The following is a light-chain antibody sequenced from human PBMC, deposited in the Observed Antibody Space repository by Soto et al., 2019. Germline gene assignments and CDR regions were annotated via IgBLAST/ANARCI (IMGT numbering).Light chain of an antibody. CDR3: SSYASSIPYV. J-gene: IGLJ1*01. V-gene: IGLV2-14*01. Sequence: QSALTQPASVSGSPGQSITISCTGTSSDVGGYNYVSWYQQHPGKAPKLIMYDVSNRPSGVSNRFSGSKSGNTASLTISGLQAEDVADYYCSSYASSIPYVFGTGTKLTVL. CDR2: DVS. CDR1: SSDVGGYNY.